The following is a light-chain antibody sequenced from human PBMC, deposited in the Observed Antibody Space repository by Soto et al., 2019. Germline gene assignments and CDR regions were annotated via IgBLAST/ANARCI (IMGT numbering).Light chain of an antibody. CDR2: EVT. V-gene: IGLV2-14*01. Sequence: QAVLTQPASVSGSPGQSITISCTGTSGDIGSYNRVSWYQQHPGKAPKLIIYEVTDRPSGVSNRFSGSKSGNTASLTISGLQAEDEADYYCQSYDSSLSGPHVVFGGGTKLTVL. CDR3: QSYDSSLSGPHVV. J-gene: IGLJ2*01. CDR1: SGDIGSYNR.